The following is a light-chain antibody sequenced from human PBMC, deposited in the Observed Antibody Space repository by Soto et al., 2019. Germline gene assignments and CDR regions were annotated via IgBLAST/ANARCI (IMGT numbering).Light chain of an antibody. V-gene: IGKV3-11*01. CDR2: DAS. CDR3: QQRSTWPPLP. J-gene: IGKJ4*01. Sequence: EIVLTQSPATLSLSPGERASLSCRASQSVSSSLAWYQQKPGQSPRLLIYDASNRATGIPARFSGSGSGTDFTLTISSLDPEDFAVYYWQQRSTWPPLPVGGGTKVEIK. CDR1: QSVSSS.